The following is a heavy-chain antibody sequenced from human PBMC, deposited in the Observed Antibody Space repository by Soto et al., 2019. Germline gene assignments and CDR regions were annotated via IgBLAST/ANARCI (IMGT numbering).Heavy chain of an antibody. D-gene: IGHD2-15*01. V-gene: IGHV1-58*01. CDR3: ARGCSGGSCYSPPSYYYYGMDV. CDR1: GFTFTNSA. J-gene: IGHJ6*02. CDR2: IVVGSGNT. Sequence: SVKVSCKASGFTFTNSAVQWVRQARGQRLEWIGWIVVGSGNTNYAQKFQERVTITRDMSTSTAYMELSSLRSEDTAVYYCARGCSGGSCYSPPSYYYYGMDVWGQGTTVTVSS.